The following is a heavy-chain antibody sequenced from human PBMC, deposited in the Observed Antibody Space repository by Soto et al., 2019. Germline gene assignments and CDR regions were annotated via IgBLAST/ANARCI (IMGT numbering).Heavy chain of an antibody. D-gene: IGHD6-19*01. CDR1: AGTCITYG. CDR3: AKLSGAQFRWYSGGWHPDF. J-gene: IGHJ4*02. Sequence: SGGSLRLSCAASAGTCITYGMRWVRQAPGKGLEWVAVISYDGNDKNYADSVKGRFTISRDNFKKMLYLQMNSLRVEDTAVYYCAKLSGAQFRWYSGGWHPDFWGQGTLVTVSS. CDR2: ISYDGNDK. V-gene: IGHV3-30*18.